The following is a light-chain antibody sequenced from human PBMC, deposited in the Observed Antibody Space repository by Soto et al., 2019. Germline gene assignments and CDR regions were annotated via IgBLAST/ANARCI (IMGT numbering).Light chain of an antibody. J-gene: IGKJ1*01. CDR2: GAS. Sequence: VVLTESPCTLALSPLERATVSFMSSQRLSSNYLAWYQQKPGQAPTLLIYGASSRATGIPDRFSGSGSGTDFTLAISRLEPEDFAVYYCQQYGTSPGTFGQGTKVDI. V-gene: IGKV3-20*01. CDR3: QQYGTSPGT. CDR1: QRLSSNY.